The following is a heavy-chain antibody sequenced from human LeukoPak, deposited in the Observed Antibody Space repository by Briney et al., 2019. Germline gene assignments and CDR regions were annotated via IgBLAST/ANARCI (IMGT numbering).Heavy chain of an antibody. Sequence: ASVKVSCKASGHTFTSYGISWVRQAPGQGLEWMGWISAYNGNTNYAQKLQGRVTMTTDTSTSTAYMELRSLRSDDTAVYYCARDVSYYYDSSGYLYYFDYWGQGTLVTVSS. CDR3: ARDVSYYYDSSGYLYYFDY. D-gene: IGHD3-22*01. CDR1: GHTFTSYG. V-gene: IGHV1-18*01. J-gene: IGHJ4*02. CDR2: ISAYNGNT.